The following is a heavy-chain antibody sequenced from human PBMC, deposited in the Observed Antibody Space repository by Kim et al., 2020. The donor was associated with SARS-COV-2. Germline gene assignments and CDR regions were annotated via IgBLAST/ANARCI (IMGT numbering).Heavy chain of an antibody. CDR1: GFTVSSNY. J-gene: IGHJ6*02. CDR3: ARVYYDFWSGYYTGGGMDV. D-gene: IGHD3-3*01. CDR2: IYSGGST. V-gene: IGHV3-53*04. Sequence: GGSLRLSCAASGFTVSSNYMSWVRQAPGKGLEWVSVIYSGGSTYYADSVKGRFTISRHNSKNTLYLQMNSLRAEDTAVYYCARVYYDFWSGYYTGGGMDVWGQGTTVTVSS.